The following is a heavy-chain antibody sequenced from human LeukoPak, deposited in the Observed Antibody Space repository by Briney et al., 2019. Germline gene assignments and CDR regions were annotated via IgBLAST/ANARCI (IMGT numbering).Heavy chain of an antibody. Sequence: GESLKISCKGSGYTFTNYWISWVRQMPGKGLEWMGRIDPTDSYTNYSPSFQGHVSISADRSISTAYLQWSSLKASDTAIYYCARRCAYDAFDYWGQGTLVTVSS. V-gene: IGHV5-10-1*01. CDR3: ARRCAYDAFDY. CDR2: IDPTDSYT. D-gene: IGHD5-12*01. J-gene: IGHJ4*02. CDR1: GYTFTNYW.